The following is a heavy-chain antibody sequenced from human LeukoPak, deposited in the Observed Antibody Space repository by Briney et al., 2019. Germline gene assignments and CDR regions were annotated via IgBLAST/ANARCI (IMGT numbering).Heavy chain of an antibody. CDR1: GGSIRSYY. CDR3: ARQGAGVPFDY. J-gene: IGHJ4*02. CDR2: IYYSGST. Sequence: SETLSLTCTVSGGSIRSYYWSWIRQPPGKGLEWIGYIYYSGSTNYNPSLKSRVTMSVDTSKNQFSLKLSSVTAADTAVYYCARQGAGVPFDYWGRRTLVTVSS. V-gene: IGHV4-59*08. D-gene: IGHD3-10*01.